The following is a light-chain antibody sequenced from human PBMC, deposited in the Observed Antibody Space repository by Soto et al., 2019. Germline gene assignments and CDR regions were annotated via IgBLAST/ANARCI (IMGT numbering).Light chain of an antibody. J-gene: IGKJ1*01. V-gene: IGKV3-15*01. CDR3: QQYDNWPKT. Sequence: EIVMTQSPATLSVSPGERATLSCRASQSISDNLAWYQQKPGQAPRLLIYAASTRATGIPARISGSGSGTEFTLTISSLQSEDFAVYYWQQYDNWPKTFGQGTKVEIK. CDR1: QSISDN. CDR2: AAS.